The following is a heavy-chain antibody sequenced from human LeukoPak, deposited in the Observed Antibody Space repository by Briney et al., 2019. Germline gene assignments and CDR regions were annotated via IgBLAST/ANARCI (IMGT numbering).Heavy chain of an antibody. CDR2: ISGSSSTI. CDR3: ARDRYGDPTQEYFQH. D-gene: IGHD4-17*01. J-gene: IGHJ1*01. V-gene: IGHV3-48*01. Sequence: GGSLRLSCAASGFAFSSYSMNWVRQAPGKGLEWVSYISGSSSTIYYADSVKGRFTISRDNAKNSLYLQMNSLRAEDTAVYYCARDRYGDPTQEYFQHWGQGTLVTVSS. CDR1: GFAFSSYS.